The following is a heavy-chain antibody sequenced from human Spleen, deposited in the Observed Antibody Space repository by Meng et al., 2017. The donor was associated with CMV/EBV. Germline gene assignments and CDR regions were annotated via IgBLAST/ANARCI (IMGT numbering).Heavy chain of an antibody. V-gene: IGHV1-2*02. Sequence: ASVKVSCKASGYTFTGYYMHWVRHAPGQGLEWMGWINPNSGGTNYAQKFQGRVAVTSDTSIRTAYMELTSLRSDDTAVYFCARDRGITAIQLDAFDVWGQGTLVTVSS. J-gene: IGHJ3*01. CDR2: INPNSGGT. CDR3: ARDRGITAIQLDAFDV. D-gene: IGHD2-21*02. CDR1: GYTFTGYY.